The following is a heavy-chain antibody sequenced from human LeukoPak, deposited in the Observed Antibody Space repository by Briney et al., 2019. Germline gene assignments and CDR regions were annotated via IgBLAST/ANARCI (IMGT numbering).Heavy chain of an antibody. V-gene: IGHV3-23*01. CDR2: IIGSSGST. CDR3: AKGAYDYIEIAYFDY. D-gene: IGHD5-12*01. J-gene: IGHJ4*02. CDR1: GFSFNNYA. Sequence: GGSLRLSWVASGFSFNNYAMNWVRQAPGKGLEWVSLIIGSSGSTFYADSVKGHFAISRDKSKNTLYLQMNSLRAEDTAVYYCAKGAYDYIEIAYFDYWGQGSLVTVSS.